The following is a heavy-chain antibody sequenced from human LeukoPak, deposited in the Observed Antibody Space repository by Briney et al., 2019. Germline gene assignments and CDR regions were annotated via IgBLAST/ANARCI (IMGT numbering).Heavy chain of an antibody. CDR1: GFTFSSYA. CDR3: ARDQGYYGMDV. CDR2: ISYDGSNK. Sequence: GGSLRLSCVASGFTFSSYAMHWVRQAPGKGLEWVAVISYDGSNKYYSDSVKGRFTISRDNSKNTLYLQMNSLRAEDTAVYYCARDQGYYGMDVWGQGTTVTVSS. V-gene: IGHV3-30-3*01. J-gene: IGHJ6*02.